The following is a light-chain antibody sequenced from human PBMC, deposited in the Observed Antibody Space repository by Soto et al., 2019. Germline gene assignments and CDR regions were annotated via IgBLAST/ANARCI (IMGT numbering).Light chain of an antibody. CDR1: QSISSNY. Sequence: EIVLTQSPGTLSLSPGERATLSCRASQSISSNYVAWYQQKPGQAPRLLIYDASTRATGIPNRYSGSGSGTDFTLTISRLEPEDFAVFYCQQYGDSPTFGQGTKVDIK. J-gene: IGKJ1*01. CDR3: QQYGDSPT. V-gene: IGKV3-20*01. CDR2: DAS.